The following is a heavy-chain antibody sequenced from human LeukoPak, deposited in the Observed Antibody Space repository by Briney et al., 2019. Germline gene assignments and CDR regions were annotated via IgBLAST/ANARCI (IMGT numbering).Heavy chain of an antibody. D-gene: IGHD2-2*01. Sequence: ASVKVSCKASGYTFTGYYMHWVRRAPGQGLEWMGWINPNSGGTNYAQKFQGRVTMTRDTSISTAYMELSRLRSDDTAVYYCARVLGTVPAAMVAHGMDVWGQGTTVTVSS. CDR3: ARVLGTVPAAMVAHGMDV. CDR2: INPNSGGT. J-gene: IGHJ6*02. V-gene: IGHV1-2*02. CDR1: GYTFTGYY.